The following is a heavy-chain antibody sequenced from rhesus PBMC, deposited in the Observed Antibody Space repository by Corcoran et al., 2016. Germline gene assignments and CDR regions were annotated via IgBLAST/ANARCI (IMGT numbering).Heavy chain of an antibody. CDR3: TQSGYLDY. V-gene: IGHV4-173*01. D-gene: IGHD3S6*01. J-gene: IGHJ4*01. CDR2: ISGSGGTT. Sequence: QLQLQESGPGLVKPSETLSLTCAVSGGSISSNWWNWIRQPPGKGLEWIGRISGSGGTTSYNPSLQSRVTISTDTSKNQLSLKLISVTAADTAVYYCTQSGYLDYWGQGVLVTVSS. CDR1: GGSISSNW.